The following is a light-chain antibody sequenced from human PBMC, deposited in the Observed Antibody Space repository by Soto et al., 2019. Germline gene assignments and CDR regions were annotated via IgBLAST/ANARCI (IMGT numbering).Light chain of an antibody. J-gene: IGKJ1*01. CDR3: QQYGASRWT. CDR2: GAS. V-gene: IGKV3-20*01. Sequence: EIVLTQSPGTLSLSPGERASLSCRASQSVASAYLAWYQHKPGQAPRLLIFGASSRATGIPDRFSGSGSGTDFTLTISRLEPEDYAVYYCQQYGASRWTFSQGTKVEAK. CDR1: QSVASAY.